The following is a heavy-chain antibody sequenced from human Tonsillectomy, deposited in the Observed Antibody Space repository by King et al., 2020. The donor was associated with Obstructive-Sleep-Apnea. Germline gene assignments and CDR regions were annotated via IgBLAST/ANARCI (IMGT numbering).Heavy chain of an antibody. V-gene: IGHV3-30*18. CDR1: GFTFSSYG. J-gene: IGHJ4*02. CDR2: ISYDGSNK. D-gene: IGHD6-6*01. CDR3: AKGVQVAARPRIDY. Sequence: VQLVESGGGVVQPGRSLRLSCAASGFTFSSYGLQWVRQAPGKGLEWVAVISYDGSNKYYADSVKGRFTISRDNSNNTLYLQMTSLRAEDTAVYYCAKGVQVAARPRIDYWGQGTLVTVSS.